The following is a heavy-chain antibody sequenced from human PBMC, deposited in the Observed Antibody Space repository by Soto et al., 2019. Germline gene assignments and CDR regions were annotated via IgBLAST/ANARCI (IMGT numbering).Heavy chain of an antibody. V-gene: IGHV1-46*01. CDR1: GYTFTNYF. CDR2: INPSGGTT. J-gene: IGHJ4*02. CDR3: ARPLQIGSYYLLHY. D-gene: IGHD1-26*01. Sequence: QVQLVQSGAEVKKPGASVKVSCRASGYTFTNYFIHWVRQAPGQGLEWMGIINPSGGTTSYPQRFQGRVTMTRDTSTNTVYMDLSGLTSEDTAVYYFARPLQIGSYYLLHYWGQGTLVTVSS.